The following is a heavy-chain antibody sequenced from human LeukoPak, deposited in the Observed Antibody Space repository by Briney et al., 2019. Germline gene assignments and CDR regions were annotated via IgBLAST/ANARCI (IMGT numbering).Heavy chain of an antibody. D-gene: IGHD3-22*01. V-gene: IGHV4-39*01. CDR3: ASGIYYDSSGYYRTHDY. CDR2: IYYSGST. J-gene: IGHJ4*02. Sequence: SETLSLTCTVSGDSISSSIYYWGWIRQPPGKGLEWIGTIYYSGSTYYNPSLKSRVTISVDTSKNQLSLKLSSVTAADTAVYYCASGIYYDSSGYYRTHDYWGQGTLVTVSS. CDR1: GDSISSSIYY.